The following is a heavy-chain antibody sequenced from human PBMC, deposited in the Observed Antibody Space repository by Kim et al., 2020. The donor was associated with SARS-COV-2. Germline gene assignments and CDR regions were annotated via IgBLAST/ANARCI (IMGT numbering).Heavy chain of an antibody. CDR1: GFAFGDYS. CDR3: TRDSYGGPPSDSFDI. Sequence: GGSLRLSCTASGFAFGDYSMTWVRQPPGKGLEWVGFISARTYGGTAQCAASVRDRFTISRDDSKSIVYLQMNSLKPEDTAMYFCTRDSYGGPPSDSFDIWGQGTMGTVSS. J-gene: IGHJ3*02. D-gene: IGHD5-12*01. CDR2: ISARTYGGTA. V-gene: IGHV3-49*04.